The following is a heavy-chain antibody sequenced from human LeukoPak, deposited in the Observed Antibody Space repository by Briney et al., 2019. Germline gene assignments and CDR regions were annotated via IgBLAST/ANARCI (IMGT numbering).Heavy chain of an antibody. J-gene: IGHJ4*02. Sequence: PGGSLRLSCAASGFTFSSYAMSWVRQAPGKGLEWVSAISGSGGSTYHADSVKGRFTISRDNSKNTLYLQMNSLRAEDTAVYYCAVPAAMYGGGFDYWGQGTLVTVSS. CDR1: GFTFSSYA. CDR3: AVPAAMYGGGFDY. CDR2: ISGSGGST. V-gene: IGHV3-23*01. D-gene: IGHD2-2*01.